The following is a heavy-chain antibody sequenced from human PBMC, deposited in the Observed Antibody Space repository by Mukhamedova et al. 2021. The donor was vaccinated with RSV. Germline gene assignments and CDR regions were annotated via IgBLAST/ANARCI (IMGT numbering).Heavy chain of an antibody. Sequence: IRQPPGKGLEWIGYIYYSGSTNYNPSLKSRVTISVDTSKNQFSLKLSSLTAADTAVYYCSRTYYDFWSGRDVNYYYYYMDVWGK. V-gene: IGHV4-59*01. J-gene: IGHJ6*03. CDR2: IYYSGST. CDR3: SRTYYDFWSGRDVNYYYYYMDV. D-gene: IGHD3-3*01.